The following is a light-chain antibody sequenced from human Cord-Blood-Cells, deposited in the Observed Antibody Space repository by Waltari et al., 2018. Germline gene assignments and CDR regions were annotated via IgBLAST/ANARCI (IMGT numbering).Light chain of an antibody. CDR1: QSVLYSSNNKNY. Sequence: DIVMTQSPDSLAVSLVERATINCKYSQSVLYSSNNKNYLAWYQQKPGQPPKLLISWASTRESGVPDRFSGSGSGTDFTLTISSLQAEDVAVYYCQQYYSTPLTFGGGTKVEIK. CDR3: QQYYSTPLT. CDR2: WAS. J-gene: IGKJ4*01. V-gene: IGKV4-1*01.